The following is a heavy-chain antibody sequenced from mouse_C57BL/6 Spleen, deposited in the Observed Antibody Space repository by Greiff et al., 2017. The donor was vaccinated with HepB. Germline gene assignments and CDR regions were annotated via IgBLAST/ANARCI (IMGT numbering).Heavy chain of an antibody. J-gene: IGHJ2*01. CDR3: ARHAHYSKTPYYFDY. V-gene: IGHV1-62-2*01. CDR2: FYPGSGSI. Sequence: VKLMESGAELVKPGASVKLSCKASGYTFTEYTIHWVKQRSGQGLEWIGWFYPGSGSIKYNEKFKDKATLTADKSSSTVYMELSRLTSEDSAVYFCARHAHYSKTPYYFDYWGQGTTLTVSS. D-gene: IGHD2-5*01. CDR1: GYTFTEYT.